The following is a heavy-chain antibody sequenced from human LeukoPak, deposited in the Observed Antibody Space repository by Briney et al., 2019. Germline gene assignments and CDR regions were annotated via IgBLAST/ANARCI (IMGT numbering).Heavy chain of an antibody. CDR3: ARDYYDSSGYYYYGMDV. CDR2: INPSGGST. D-gene: IGHD3-22*01. J-gene: IGHJ6*02. Sequence: ASVKVSCKASGYTFTSYYMHWVRQALGQGLEWMGIINPSGGSTSYAQKFQGRVTMTRDTSTSTVYMELSSLRSEDTAVYYCARDYYDSSGYYYYGMDVWGQGTTVTVSS. CDR1: GYTFTSYY. V-gene: IGHV1-46*01.